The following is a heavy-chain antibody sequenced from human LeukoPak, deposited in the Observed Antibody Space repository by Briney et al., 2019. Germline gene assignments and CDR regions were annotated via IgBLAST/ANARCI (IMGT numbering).Heavy chain of an antibody. Sequence: PSETLSLTCAVYGGSLSDYYWSWIRQSPGKGLEWIGEISHRGRTYYNLSLKSRVTISIDTSKNQFSLKVSSVTAADTAVYYCARGRIYGTLTGYHPTERDYYYMDVWGKGTTVTISS. CDR3: ARGRIYGTLTGYHPTERDYYYMDV. D-gene: IGHD3-9*01. CDR2: ISHRGRT. J-gene: IGHJ6*03. CDR1: GGSLSDYY. V-gene: IGHV4-34*01.